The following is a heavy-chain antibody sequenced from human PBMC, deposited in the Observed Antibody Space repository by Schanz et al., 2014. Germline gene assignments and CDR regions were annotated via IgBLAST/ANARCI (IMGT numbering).Heavy chain of an antibody. D-gene: IGHD2-2*01. CDR3: ARESSNDIVLVPGAVFDH. CDR1: GFTFSSYA. CDR2: ISSGGGST. J-gene: IGHJ4*02. Sequence: EVQLLESGGGLVQPGGSLRLSCAASGFTFSSYAMSWVRQAPGRGLEWVSSISSGGGSTYYADSVKGRFTISRDNSKSTLYLQMNSLRPGDTAVYYCARESSNDIVLVPGAVFDHWGQGILVNVSS. V-gene: IGHV3-23*01.